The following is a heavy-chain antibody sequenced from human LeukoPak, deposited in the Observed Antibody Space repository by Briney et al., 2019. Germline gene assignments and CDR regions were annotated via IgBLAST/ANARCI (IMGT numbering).Heavy chain of an antibody. CDR3: ARDTDDFQGLDI. Sequence: GRSLRLSCAASGFFFSNYWMSWVRQAQGKGLEWVANINLDGNGRFYVDSVKGRFTISRDKNKKSVYLQMNSLRAEDTAVYYCARDTDDFQGLDIWGQGTRVTVSS. V-gene: IGHV3-7*01. CDR2: INLDGNGR. CDR1: GFFFSNYW. J-gene: IGHJ3*02. D-gene: IGHD3-3*01.